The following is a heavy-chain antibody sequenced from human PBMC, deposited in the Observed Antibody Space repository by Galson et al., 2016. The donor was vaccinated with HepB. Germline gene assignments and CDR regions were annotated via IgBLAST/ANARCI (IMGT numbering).Heavy chain of an antibody. CDR2: IYYSGST. J-gene: IGHJ4*03. D-gene: IGHD3-22*01. CDR3: ARMYDSSGYYHLPWDRTSYCDY. V-gene: IGHV4-39*01. CDR1: GASVSSSSYY. Sequence: ETLSLTCTVSGASVSSSSYYWGWIRQPPGKGLEWIAKIYYSGSTYYNPSLKSRVTISVDTSKNQFSLKLSSVTAADTAVYYCARMYDSSGYYHLPWDRTSYCDYWGQGTLVTVSS.